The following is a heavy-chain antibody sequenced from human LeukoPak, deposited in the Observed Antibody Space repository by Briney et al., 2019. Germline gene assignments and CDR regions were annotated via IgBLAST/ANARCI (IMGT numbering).Heavy chain of an antibody. CDR2: IHFSGRNT. D-gene: IGHD3-10*02. CDR3: ARDVRGVAGAFQV. J-gene: IGHJ3*01. CDR1: GDSSSGGNHF. Sequence: SETLSLTCSVSGDSSSGGNHFWSWIRQFPGKSLEWIGYIHFSGRNTFYNPSLRSRLSISIDTSKNRFSLNLTSASAADTAVYLCARDVRGVAGAFQVWGQGTMVTVSS. V-gene: IGHV4-31*03.